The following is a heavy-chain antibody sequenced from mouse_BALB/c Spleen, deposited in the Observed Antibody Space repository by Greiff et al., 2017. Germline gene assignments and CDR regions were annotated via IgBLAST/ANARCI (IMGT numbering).Heavy chain of an antibody. J-gene: IGHJ4*01. V-gene: IGHV6-6*02. CDR2: IRLKSNNYAT. D-gene: IGHD1-3*01. CDR1: GFTFSNYW. Sequence: EVMLVESGGGLVQPGGSMKLSCVASGFTFSNYWMNWVRQSPEKGLEWVAEIRLKSNNYATHYAESVKGRFTISRDDSKSSVYLQMNNLRAEDTGIYYCTPGAPLTFYYAMDYWGQGTSVTVSS. CDR3: TPGAPLTFYYAMDY.